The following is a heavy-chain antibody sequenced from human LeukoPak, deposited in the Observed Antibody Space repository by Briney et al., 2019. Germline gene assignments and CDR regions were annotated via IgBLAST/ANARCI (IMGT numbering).Heavy chain of an antibody. CDR1: GYAFTGYY. CDR3: ATDMFGSGWPLDY. V-gene: IGHV1-18*04. CDR2: ISAYNGNT. D-gene: IGHD6-19*01. J-gene: IGHJ4*02. Sequence: ASVKVSCKASGYAFTGYYMHWVRQAPGQGLEWMGWISAYNGNTNYAQKLQGRVTMTEDTSTDTAYMELSSLRSEDTAVYYCATDMFGSGWPLDYWGQGTLVTVSS.